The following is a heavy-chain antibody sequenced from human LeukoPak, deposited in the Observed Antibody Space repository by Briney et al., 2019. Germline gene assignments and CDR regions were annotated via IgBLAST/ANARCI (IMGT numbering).Heavy chain of an antibody. Sequence: SETLSLTCTVSGGSISSYYWSWIRQPPGKGLEWIGYIYYSGITNYNPSLKSRVTISVDTSKNQFSLKLSSVTAADTAVYYCARQDGDYAVDYWGQGTLVTVSS. V-gene: IGHV4-59*08. CDR3: ARQDGDYAVDY. D-gene: IGHD4-17*01. CDR1: GGSISSYY. J-gene: IGHJ4*02. CDR2: IYYSGIT.